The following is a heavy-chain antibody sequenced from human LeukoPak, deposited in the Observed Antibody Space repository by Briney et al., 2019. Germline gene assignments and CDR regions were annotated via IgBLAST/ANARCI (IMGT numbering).Heavy chain of an antibody. CDR1: GGSINTPNYY. J-gene: IGHJ5*02. V-gene: IGHV4-39*07. Sequence: TSETLSLTCTVSGGSINTPNYYWGWIRQTPGKGLEWIGNIFYSGGTYYSPSLTSRVTISLDTSRNQFSLKLSSVTAADTAVYYCARVALSNWFDPWGQGTLVTVSS. D-gene: IGHD3-16*02. CDR2: IFYSGGT. CDR3: ARVALSNWFDP.